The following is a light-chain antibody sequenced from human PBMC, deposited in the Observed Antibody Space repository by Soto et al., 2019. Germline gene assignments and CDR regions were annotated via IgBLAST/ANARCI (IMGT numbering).Light chain of an antibody. J-gene: IGKJ1*01. V-gene: IGKV3-15*01. CDR3: LQYNNWPWT. CDR1: QSVSSN. Sequence: EIVMTQSPATLSVSPGERATLSCRASQSVSSNLAWYQQKPGQAPRLLIYGASTRATGVPARFSGSGSGTEFTLTISSLQSEDFAVYYCLQYNNWPWTFGRGTKVEIK. CDR2: GAS.